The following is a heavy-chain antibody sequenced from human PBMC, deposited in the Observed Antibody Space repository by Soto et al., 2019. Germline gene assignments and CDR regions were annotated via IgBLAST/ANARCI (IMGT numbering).Heavy chain of an antibody. CDR2: INHSGST. V-gene: IGHV4-34*01. D-gene: IGHD3-3*01. CDR1: GGSFIGYY. CDR3: ATLGHYDFWSGFRKGNWFDP. J-gene: IGHJ5*02. Sequence: QVQLQQWGAGLLKPSETVSLTWAVYGGSFIGYYGTWIRQPPGKGLEWIGEINHSGSTNYNPSLKSRVTISADTSKNQFSLRLSSVTAADTAVYYCATLGHYDFWSGFRKGNWFDPWGQGTLVTVSS.